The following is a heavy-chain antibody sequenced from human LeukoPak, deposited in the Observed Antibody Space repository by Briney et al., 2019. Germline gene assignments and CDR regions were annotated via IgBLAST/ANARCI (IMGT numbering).Heavy chain of an antibody. CDR2: ISFDGGNK. Sequence: PGGSLRLSCAASGFTFSSYAMHWVRQAPAKGLEWVAVISFDGGNKYYADCVKGRLTISRDNSKNTLYLQMNSLRAEDTAVYYCASTSGVDLMVRGVIITTPFDYWGQGTLVTVSS. CDR3: ASTSGVDLMVRGVIITTPFDY. D-gene: IGHD3-10*01. J-gene: IGHJ4*02. V-gene: IGHV3-30*04. CDR1: GFTFSSYA.